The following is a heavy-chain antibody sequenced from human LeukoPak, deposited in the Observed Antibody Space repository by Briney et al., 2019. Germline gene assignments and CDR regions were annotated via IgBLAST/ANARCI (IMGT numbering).Heavy chain of an antibody. CDR1: GDSISTYY. CDR2: IYYSGST. V-gene: IGHV4-59*08. D-gene: IGHD2-2*01. J-gene: IGHJ4*02. Sequence: SETLSLTCTVSGDSISTYYWSWIRQPPGKGLEWIEHIYYSGSTNYNPSLKSRVTISVDTSKNQFSLKLSSVTAADTAVYYCARRCSSASCSFDYWGQGTLVTVSS. CDR3: ARRCSSASCSFDY.